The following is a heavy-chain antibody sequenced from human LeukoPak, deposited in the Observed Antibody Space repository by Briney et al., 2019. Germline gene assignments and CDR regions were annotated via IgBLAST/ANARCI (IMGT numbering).Heavy chain of an antibody. D-gene: IGHD3-22*01. CDR3: RVNYYDSSGYYEPPDY. J-gene: IGHJ4*02. V-gene: IGHV1-69*01. Sequence: SSVKVSCKASGGTFSSYAISWVRQAPGQGLEWMGGIIPIFGTANYAQKFQGRVTITADESTSTAYMELSSLRSEDTAMYYCRVNYYDSSGYYEPPDYWGQGTLVTVSS. CDR1: GGTFSSYA. CDR2: IIPIFGTA.